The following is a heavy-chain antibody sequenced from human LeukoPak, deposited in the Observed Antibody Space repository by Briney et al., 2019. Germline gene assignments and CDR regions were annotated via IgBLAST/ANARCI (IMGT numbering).Heavy chain of an antibody. CDR1: GGSISSTNW. D-gene: IGHD3-9*01. J-gene: IGHJ4*02. Sequence: SGTLSLTCAVSGGSISSTNWWSWVRQPPGKGLEWIGEIYHSGSTNYNPSLKSRVTISVDTSKNQFSLKLSSVTAADTAVYYCARRGDILTGYYSDYWGQGTLVTVSS. CDR2: IYHSGST. V-gene: IGHV4-4*02. CDR3: ARRGDILTGYYSDY.